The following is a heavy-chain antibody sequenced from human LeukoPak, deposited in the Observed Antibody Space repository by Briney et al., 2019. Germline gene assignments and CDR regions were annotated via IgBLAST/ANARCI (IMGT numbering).Heavy chain of an antibody. V-gene: IGHV4-59*08. CDR1: GGSISSYY. CDR2: IYYSGST. D-gene: IGHD3-10*01. J-gene: IGHJ4*02. CDR3: ARWGGSGSYHLDY. Sequence: PSETLSLTCTVSGGSISSYYWSWIRRPPGKGLEWIGYIYYSGSTNYNPSLKSRVTISVDTSKNQFSLKLSSVTAADTAVYYCARWGGSGSYHLDYWGQGTLVTVSS.